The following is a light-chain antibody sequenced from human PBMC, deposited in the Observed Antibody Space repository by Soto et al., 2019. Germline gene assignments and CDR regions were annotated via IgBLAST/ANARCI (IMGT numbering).Light chain of an antibody. CDR1: QSVGSW. V-gene: IGKV1-5*03. J-gene: IGKJ1*01. Sequence: DIQMTQSPSTLSASVGDRVTITCRASQSVGSWLAWYQQKPGKAPKLLIYKASSLESGVPTRFSASGSRTEFSLTISSLQPDDFASYHCQQYGSSSPWTFGQGTKVEIK. CDR2: KAS. CDR3: QQYGSSSPWT.